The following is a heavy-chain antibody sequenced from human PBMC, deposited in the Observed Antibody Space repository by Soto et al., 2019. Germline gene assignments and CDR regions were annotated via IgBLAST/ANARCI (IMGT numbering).Heavy chain of an antibody. CDR1: GYTLTELS. CDR2: FDPEDGET. J-gene: IGHJ4*02. V-gene: IGHV1-24*01. Sequence: ASVKVSCKVSGYTLTELSMHWVRQPPGKGLEWMGGFDPEDGETIYAQKFQGRVTMTEDTSTDTAYMELSSLRSEDTAGYYCGTSGGKWELDLDYWGQGTLVTVSS. CDR3: GTSGGKWELDLDY. D-gene: IGHD1-26*01.